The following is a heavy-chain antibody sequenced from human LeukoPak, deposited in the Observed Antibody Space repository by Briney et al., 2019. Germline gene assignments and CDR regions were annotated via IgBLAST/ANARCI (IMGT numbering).Heavy chain of an antibody. CDR3: AKREYSYGLYYFDY. V-gene: IGHV3-23*01. CDR2: ISGSGGST. CDR1: GFTFRSYA. Sequence: GGSLRLSCAASGFTFRSYAMSWVRQAPGKGLEWVSAISGSGGSTYYADSVKGRFTISRDNSKNTLYLQMNSLRAEDTAVYYCAKREYSYGLYYFDYWGQGTLVTVSS. D-gene: IGHD5-18*01. J-gene: IGHJ4*02.